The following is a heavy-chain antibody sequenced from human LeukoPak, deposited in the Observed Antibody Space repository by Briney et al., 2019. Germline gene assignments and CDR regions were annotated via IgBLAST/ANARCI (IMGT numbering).Heavy chain of an antibody. Sequence: KTSETLSLTCAVDGGTFSGYDWSWIRQPPWKGLEWIGEINHSGSTNYNSALNRRGTISVDTSKNQISLKLSSVTAAATAVYYCAGGRRFPRSNQRAIVVVPAAMERYYYGMDVWGQGTTVTVSS. CDR2: INHSGST. V-gene: IGHV4-34*01. CDR3: AGGRRFPRSNQRAIVVVPAAMERYYYGMDV. CDR1: GGTFSGYD. J-gene: IGHJ6*02. D-gene: IGHD2-2*01.